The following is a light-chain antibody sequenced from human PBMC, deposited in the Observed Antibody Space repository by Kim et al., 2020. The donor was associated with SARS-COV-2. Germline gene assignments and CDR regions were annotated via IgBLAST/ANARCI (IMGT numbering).Light chain of an antibody. J-gene: IGLJ3*02. V-gene: IGLV3-9*01. CDR3: QVWDSGTTWV. CDR2: MDT. Sequence: ALGQTARITCGGNNMGSKNVHWYQQKPGQAPVLVIYMDTNRPSGIPERFSGSNSGNTATLTISRAQAGDEADYYCQVWDSGTTWVFGGGTQLTVL. CDR1: NMGSKN.